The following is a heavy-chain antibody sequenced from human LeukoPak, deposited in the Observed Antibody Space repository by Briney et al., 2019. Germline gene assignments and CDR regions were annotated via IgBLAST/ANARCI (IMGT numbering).Heavy chain of an antibody. CDR2: IIWNGGDT. J-gene: IGHJ4*02. CDR1: GFTFDSYG. Sequence: GGSRRLAWAAAGFTFDSYGISWVRQAPGKGLGWVSGIIWNGGDTTYADSGKGRFTISRHNAKHHLSLQMNSLRHEDTAVYYCARAVGDFWSGYSFDYWGQGTLVPVSS. D-gene: IGHD3-3*01. CDR3: ARAVGDFWSGYSFDY. V-gene: IGHV3-20*04.